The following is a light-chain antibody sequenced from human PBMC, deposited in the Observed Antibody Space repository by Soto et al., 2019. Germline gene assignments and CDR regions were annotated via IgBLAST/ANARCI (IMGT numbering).Light chain of an antibody. Sequence: EIVMTQSPSTLCLSPGGRATLSCRASQSITSNLAWYQQKPGRAPRLLIYGASTRATGIPARFSGSGSGTEFTLTISNLQSEDFALYYCQHYFKWPYTFGQGTKVDI. CDR2: GAS. V-gene: IGKV3-15*01. CDR3: QHYFKWPYT. CDR1: QSITSN. J-gene: IGKJ2*01.